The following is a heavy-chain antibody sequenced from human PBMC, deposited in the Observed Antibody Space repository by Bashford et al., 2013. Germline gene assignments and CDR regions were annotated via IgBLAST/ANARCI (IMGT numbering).Heavy chain of an antibody. Sequence: VRQAPGEGLEWVAVISYDGSNKYYADSVKGRFTISRDNSKNTLYLQMNSLRAEDTAVYYCARGVHDAFDIVGPRDNGHRL. V-gene: IGHV3-30-3*01. CDR2: ISYDGSNK. CDR3: ARGVHDAFDI. D-gene: IGHD1-1*01. J-gene: IGHJ3*02.